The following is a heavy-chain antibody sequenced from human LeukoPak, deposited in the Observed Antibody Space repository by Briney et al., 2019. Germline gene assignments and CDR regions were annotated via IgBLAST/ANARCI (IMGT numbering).Heavy chain of an antibody. Sequence: PGGSLRLSCAASGFVFSDYHMSWVRQAPGGGLEWISYISGTTTYTYYADSVAGRFTISRDNAKSSLYLQMDSLRAEDTAVYYCVREVMDVWGQGTTVTVSS. J-gene: IGHJ6*02. CDR1: GFVFSDYH. CDR2: ISGTTTYT. V-gene: IGHV3-11*06. CDR3: VREVMDV.